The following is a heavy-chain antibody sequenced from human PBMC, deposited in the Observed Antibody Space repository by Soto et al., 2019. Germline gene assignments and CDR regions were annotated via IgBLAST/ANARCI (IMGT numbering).Heavy chain of an antibody. CDR1: CGSISSGGYY. D-gene: IGHD3-9*01. J-gene: IGHJ6*02. CDR3: ARDTGDTGYGMDV. V-gene: IGHV4-31*03. Sequence: PSETLSLTCTVSCGSISSGGYYWSWIRQHPGKGLEWIGYIYYSGSTYYNPSLKSRVTISVDTSKNQFSLKLSSVTAADTAVYYCARDTGDTGYGMDVWGQGTTVTVSS. CDR2: IYYSGST.